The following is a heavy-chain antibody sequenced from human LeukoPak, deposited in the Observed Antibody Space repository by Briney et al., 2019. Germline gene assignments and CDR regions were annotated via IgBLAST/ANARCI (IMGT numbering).Heavy chain of an antibody. V-gene: IGHV1-46*01. CDR2: INPSGGST. Sequence: ASVKVSCKASGYTFTSYYMHWVRQAPGKGLEWMGIINPSGGSTSYAQKFQGRVTMTRDTSTSTVYMELSSLRSEDTAVYYCASSLAYCGGDCSPPDYWGQGTLVTVSS. CDR1: GYTFTSYY. CDR3: ASSLAYCGGDCSPPDY. D-gene: IGHD2-21*02. J-gene: IGHJ4*02.